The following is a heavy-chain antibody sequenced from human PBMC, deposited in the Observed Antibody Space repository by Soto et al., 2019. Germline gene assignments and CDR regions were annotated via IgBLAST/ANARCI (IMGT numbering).Heavy chain of an antibody. Sequence: QVQLVQSGAEVKKPGASVKVSCKASGYTFTGYYMHWVRQAPGQGLEWMGWINPNSGGTNYAQKFQGRVTMTRDTSISTAYIELSRLRSDDTAAYYCPSKEDTVGIPAAMPTFPSDYRGQGTPVTVSS. CDR2: INPNSGGT. J-gene: IGHJ4*02. CDR1: GYTFTGYY. CDR3: PSKEDTVGIPAAMPTFPSDY. D-gene: IGHD2-2*01. V-gene: IGHV1-2*02.